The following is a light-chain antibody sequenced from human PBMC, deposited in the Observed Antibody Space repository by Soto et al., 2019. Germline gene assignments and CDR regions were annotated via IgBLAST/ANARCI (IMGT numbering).Light chain of an antibody. CDR1: QRISNNW. V-gene: IGKV3-20*01. CDR3: HQYGTTPRS. J-gene: IGKJ2*03. CDR2: GAL. Sequence: EIVLTQSPGALSLSPGEGATLSCRASQRISNNWVAWYQQKPGQAPKVLVYGALHRAAGIPDRFSGSGSGTDFTLTISGLEAEDFAVYYCHQYGTTPRSFGQGTMVEVK.